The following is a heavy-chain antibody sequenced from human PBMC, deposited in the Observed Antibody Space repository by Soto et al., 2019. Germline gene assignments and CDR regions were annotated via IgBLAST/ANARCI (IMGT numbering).Heavy chain of an antibody. J-gene: IGHJ4*02. D-gene: IGHD3-10*01. CDR1: GFTFSSYA. Sequence: QVQLVESGGGVVQPGRSLRLSCAASGFTFSSYAMHWVRQAPGKGLEWVAVISYDGSNKYYADSVKGRFTISRDNSKNTLYLQMNSLRAEDTAGYYCAKYRGGFGAFDYWGQGTLVTVSS. CDR3: AKYRGGFGAFDY. CDR2: ISYDGSNK. V-gene: IGHV3-30-3*01.